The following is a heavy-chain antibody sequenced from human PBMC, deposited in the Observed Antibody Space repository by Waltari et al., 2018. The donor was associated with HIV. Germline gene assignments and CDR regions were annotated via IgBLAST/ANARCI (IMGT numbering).Heavy chain of an antibody. CDR2: ISGIGGST. CDR1: GFTFSSDA. Sequence: EVQLLESGGGLVQPGGSLRLSCAASGFTFSSDAMSWVRQAPGKGLEWVTAISGIGGSTYNADSVKGRFTISRDNSKNTLYRQMNSLRAEDTAVYYCAKAADYVVGSYRTSDDYWGQGTLVTVSS. V-gene: IGHV3-23*01. J-gene: IGHJ4*02. CDR3: AKAADYVVGSYRTSDDY. D-gene: IGHD3-16*02.